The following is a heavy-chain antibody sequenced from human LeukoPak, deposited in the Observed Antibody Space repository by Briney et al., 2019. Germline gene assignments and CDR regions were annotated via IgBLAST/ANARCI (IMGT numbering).Heavy chain of an antibody. Sequence: GGSLRLSCSASGFSFSSYWVHWVRQVPGKGPVWVSCLNSDGTRISYADSVKGRFIISRDNANNTLYLQMNSLRVEDTAVYYCVRDGLLWYGGATWGQGTVVTVSS. CDR1: GFSFSSYW. V-gene: IGHV3-74*01. J-gene: IGHJ3*01. D-gene: IGHD2-21*01. CDR2: LNSDGTRI. CDR3: VRDGLLWYGGAT.